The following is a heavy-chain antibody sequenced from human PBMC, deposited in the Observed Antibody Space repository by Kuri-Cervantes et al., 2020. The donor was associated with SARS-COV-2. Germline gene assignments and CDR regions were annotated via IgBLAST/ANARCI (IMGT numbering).Heavy chain of an antibody. D-gene: IGHD3-22*01. J-gene: IGHJ3*02. V-gene: IGHV1-8*02. CDR3: ATVAPPRITMIVVVGGFAFDI. CDR2: MNPNSGNT. CDR1: GYTFTSYD. Sequence: ASVKVSCKASGYTFTSYDINWVRQATGQGLEWMGWMNPNSGNTGYAQKFQGRVTMTEDTSTDTAYMELSSLRSEDTAVYYCATVAPPRITMIVVVGGFAFDIWGQGTMVTVSS.